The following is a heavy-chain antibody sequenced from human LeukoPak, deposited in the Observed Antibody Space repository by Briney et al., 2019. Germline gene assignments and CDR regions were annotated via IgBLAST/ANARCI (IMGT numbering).Heavy chain of an antibody. CDR1: GGSISSYY. CDR3: ASHTRGVNIHRSDY. D-gene: IGHD3-10*01. J-gene: IGHJ4*02. Sequence: SETLSLTCTVSGGSISSYYWSWIRQPPGKGLEWIGYIYYSGSTNYNPSLKSRVTISVDTSKNQFSLKLSSVTAADTAVYYCASHTRGVNIHRSDYWGQGTLVTVSS. V-gene: IGHV4-59*01. CDR2: IYYSGST.